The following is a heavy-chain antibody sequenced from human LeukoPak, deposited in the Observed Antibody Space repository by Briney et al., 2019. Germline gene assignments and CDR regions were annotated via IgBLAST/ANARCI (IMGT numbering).Heavy chain of an antibody. V-gene: IGHV1-69*13. Sequence: ASVKVSCKASGGTFSSYAISRVRQAPGQGLEWMGGIIPIFGTANYAQKFQGRVTITADESTSTAYMELSSLRSEDTAVYYCARGESITIFGVVTNDFDYWGQGTLVTVSS. CDR3: ARGESITIFGVVTNDFDY. CDR1: GGTFSSYA. J-gene: IGHJ4*02. CDR2: IIPIFGTA. D-gene: IGHD3-3*01.